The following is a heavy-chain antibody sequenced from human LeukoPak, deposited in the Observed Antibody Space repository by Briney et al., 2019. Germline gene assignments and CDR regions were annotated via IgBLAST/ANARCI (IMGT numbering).Heavy chain of an antibody. D-gene: IGHD4-17*01. CDR1: GFTFSSYA. CDR3: AKDLGSYYGDYNFDY. CDR2: ISGSGGST. V-gene: IGHV3-23*01. J-gene: IGHJ4*02. Sequence: GGSLRLSCAASGFTFSSYAMSWVRQAPGKGLEWVSAISGSGGSTYYADSVKGRFTISRDNSKNTLYLQVNSLRAEDTAVYYCAKDLGSYYGDYNFDYWGQGTLVTVSS.